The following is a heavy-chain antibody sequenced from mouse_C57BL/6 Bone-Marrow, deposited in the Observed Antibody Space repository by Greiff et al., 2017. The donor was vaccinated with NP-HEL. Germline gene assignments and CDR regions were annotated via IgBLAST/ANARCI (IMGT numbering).Heavy chain of an antibody. CDR1: GYTFTSYW. V-gene: IGHV1-69*01. CDR2: IDPSDSYT. CDR3: AGGSNWDY. D-gene: IGHD2-5*01. J-gene: IGHJ2*01. Sequence: QVHVKQPGAELVMPGASVKLSCKASGYTFTSYWMHWVKQRPGQGLEWIGEIDPSDSYTNYNQKFKGKSTLTVDKSSSTAYMQLSSLTSEDSAVYYCAGGSNWDYWGQGTTLTVSS.